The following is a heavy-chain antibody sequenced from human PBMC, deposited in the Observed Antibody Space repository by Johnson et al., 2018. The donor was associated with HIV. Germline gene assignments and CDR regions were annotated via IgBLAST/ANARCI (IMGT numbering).Heavy chain of an antibody. J-gene: IGHJ3*02. CDR3: ARDSRYNNYGGGSVGAFDI. CDR1: GFTFSSYA. V-gene: IGHV3-30-3*01. CDR2: ISYYGSNK. Sequence: QVQLVESGGGVVQPGRSLRLSCAASGFTFSSYAMHWVRQAPGKGPEWVAVISYYGSNKYYADSVKGRFTISRDNSKNTLYLQMNSLRTEDTAVYYCARDSRYNNYGGGSVGAFDIWGQGTMVTVSS. D-gene: IGHD4-11*01.